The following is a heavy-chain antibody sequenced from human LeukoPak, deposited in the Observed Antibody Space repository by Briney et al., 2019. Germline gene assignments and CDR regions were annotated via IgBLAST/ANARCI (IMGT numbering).Heavy chain of an antibody. CDR3: ARLRGYSGSYSDY. CDR2: INHSGST. Sequence: KATETLSLTCAVYGGSFSGYYWSWIRQPPGKGLEWIGEINHSGSTNYNLSLKSRVTISVDTSKNQFSLKLSSVTAADTAVYYCARLRGYSGSYSDYWGQGTLVTVSS. V-gene: IGHV4-34*01. D-gene: IGHD3-10*01. CDR1: GGSFSGYY. J-gene: IGHJ4*02.